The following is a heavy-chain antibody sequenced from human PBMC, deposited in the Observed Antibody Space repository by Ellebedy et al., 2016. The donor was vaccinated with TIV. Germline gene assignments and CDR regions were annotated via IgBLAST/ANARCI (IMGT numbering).Heavy chain of an antibody. V-gene: IGHV1-69*13. CDR3: ARLYYYSSGRGYYFDY. J-gene: IGHJ4*02. Sequence: AASVKVSCKASGGTFSSSAISWVRQAPGQGLDWIGGIIPVFRTANYAQKFQGRDTITADESTSTVYMELSSLRSEDTAVYYCARLYYYSSGRGYYFDYWGQGTLVTVSS. CDR1: GGTFSSSA. CDR2: IIPVFRTA. D-gene: IGHD3-10*01.